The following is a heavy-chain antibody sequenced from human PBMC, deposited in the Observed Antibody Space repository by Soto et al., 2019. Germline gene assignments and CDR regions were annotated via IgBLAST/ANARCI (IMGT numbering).Heavy chain of an antibody. CDR1: GYSISSGYY. Sequence: SETLSLTCAVSGYSISSGYYWGWIRQPPGKGLEWIGSIYHSGSTYYNPSLKSRVTISVDASKNQFSLKLSSVTAADTAVYYCARVMGGDAFDIWGQGTMVTVSS. V-gene: IGHV4-38-2*01. D-gene: IGHD1-26*01. CDR3: ARVMGGDAFDI. J-gene: IGHJ3*02. CDR2: IYHSGST.